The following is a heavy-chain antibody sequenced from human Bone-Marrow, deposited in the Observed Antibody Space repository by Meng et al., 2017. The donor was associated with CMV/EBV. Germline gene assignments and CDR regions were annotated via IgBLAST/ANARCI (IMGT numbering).Heavy chain of an antibody. D-gene: IGHD6-6*01. CDR3: ARAVRKSIAARPGWFDP. V-gene: IGHV1-18*01. Sequence: ASVKVSCKASGYTFTSYGISWVRQAPGQGLEWMGWISAYNGNTNYAQKLQGRVTMNTDTSTSTAYMELRSLRSDDTAVYYCARAVRKSIAARPGWFDPWGQGTLVTVSS. CDR1: GYTFTSYG. J-gene: IGHJ5*02. CDR2: ISAYNGNT.